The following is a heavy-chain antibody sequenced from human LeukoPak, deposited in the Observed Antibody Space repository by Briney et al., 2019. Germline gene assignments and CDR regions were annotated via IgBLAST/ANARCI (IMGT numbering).Heavy chain of an antibody. CDR3: LRQGVGDPPR. J-gene: IGHJ4*02. D-gene: IGHD3-16*01. V-gene: IGHV3-53*04. CDR2: IYAGGYINP. CDR1: GFTVSSND. Sequence: GGSLRLSCAAPGFTVSSNDMSWVRQAPGKGLEWVSLIYAGGYINPYYADSVKGRFTGSRHDSKNTLDLQMNGLRADDTAVYYCLRQGVGDPPRWGQGTLVTVST.